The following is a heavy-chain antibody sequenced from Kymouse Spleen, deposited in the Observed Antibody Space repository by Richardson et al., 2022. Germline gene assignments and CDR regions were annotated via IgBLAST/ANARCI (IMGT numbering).Heavy chain of an antibody. V-gene: IGHV3-15*01. CDR1: GFTFSNAW. D-gene: IGHD1-26*01. J-gene: IGHJ6*02. CDR3: TTEWERLYYGMDV. CDR2: IKSKTDGGTT. Sequence: EVQLVESGGGLVKPGGSLRLSCAASGFTFSNAWMSWVRQAPGKGLEWVGRIKSKTDGGTTDYAAPVKGRFTISRDDSKNTLYLQMNSLKTEDTAVYYCTTEWERLYYGMDVWGQGTTVTVSS.